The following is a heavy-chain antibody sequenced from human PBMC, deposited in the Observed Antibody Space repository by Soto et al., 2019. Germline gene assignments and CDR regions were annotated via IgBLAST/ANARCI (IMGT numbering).Heavy chain of an antibody. V-gene: IGHV3-30*03. CDR1: GFGFNFFG. CDR3: ARDRDAGWFVMDV. Sequence: QVQLVESGGGVVQPGTSLRLSCVASGFGFNFFGIHWVRQAPGKGLEWVAGISGDASRIYYADDLKGRVTLSRVNSENTLYLQMNSLRPEDTALYYCARDRDAGWFVMDVWGQGTTVTV. CDR2: ISGDASRI. D-gene: IGHD3-10*01. J-gene: IGHJ6*02.